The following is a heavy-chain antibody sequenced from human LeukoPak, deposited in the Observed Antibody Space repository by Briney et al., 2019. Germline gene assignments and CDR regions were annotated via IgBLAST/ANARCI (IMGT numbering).Heavy chain of an antibody. CDR1: GGSISSYY. CDR2: INFSGTT. D-gene: IGHD6-13*01. V-gene: IGHV4-59*12. Sequence: SENLSLTCTVSGGSISSYYWSWIRQPPGKGLEWIGYINFSGTTKYNSSFKSRVTISVDKSKNQFSLKLSSVTAADTAVYYCARDSSIWYRGAFDYWGQGTLVTVSS. CDR3: ARDSSIWYRGAFDY. J-gene: IGHJ4*02.